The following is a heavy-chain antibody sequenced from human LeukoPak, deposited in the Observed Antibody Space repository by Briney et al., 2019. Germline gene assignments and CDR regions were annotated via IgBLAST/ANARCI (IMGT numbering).Heavy chain of an antibody. CDR1: GGSFSGYY. Sequence: PSETLSLTCAVYGGSFSGYYWSWIRQPPGKGLEWIGEINHSGSTNYNPSLKSRVTISVDTSKNQFSLKLSSVTAADTAVYYCARVSSSWTDYYYYYMDVWGEGTTVTVSS. CDR2: INHSGST. J-gene: IGHJ6*03. CDR3: ARVSSSWTDYYYYYMDV. V-gene: IGHV4-34*01. D-gene: IGHD6-13*01.